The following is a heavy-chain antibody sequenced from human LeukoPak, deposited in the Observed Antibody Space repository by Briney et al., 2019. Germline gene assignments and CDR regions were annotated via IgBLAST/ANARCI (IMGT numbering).Heavy chain of an antibody. D-gene: IGHD1-20*01. J-gene: IGHJ4*02. Sequence: GGSLRLSCAASGFTFSSYGMHWVRQAPGKGREWVAVIWYDGSNKYYADSVKGRFTISRDNSKNTLYLQMNSLRAEDTAVYYCAKTLHYNWNDLDYWGQGTLVTVSS. CDR2: IWYDGSNK. CDR1: GFTFSSYG. V-gene: IGHV3-33*06. CDR3: AKTLHYNWNDLDY.